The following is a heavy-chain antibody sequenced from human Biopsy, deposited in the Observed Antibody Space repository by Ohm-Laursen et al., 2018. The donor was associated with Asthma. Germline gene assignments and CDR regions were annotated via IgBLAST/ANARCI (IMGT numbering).Heavy chain of an antibody. CDR3: TRHNDY. J-gene: IGHJ4*01. D-gene: IGHD1-14*01. CDR1: GFSLSSSGAN. V-gene: IGHV2-70*04. CDR2: IDWEEDK. Sequence: ATQTLPLTCSFSGFSLSSSGANVNWIRQPPGKALEWLARIDWEEDKFYSTSLRTRLTISKGSSEDQVVLTMTNMGPVDTATYYCTRHNDYWGPGILVIVSS.